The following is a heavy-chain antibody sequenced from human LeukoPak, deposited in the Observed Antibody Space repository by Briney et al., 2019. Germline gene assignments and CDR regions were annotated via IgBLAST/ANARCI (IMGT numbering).Heavy chain of an antibody. V-gene: IGHV4-31*03. J-gene: IGHJ5*02. CDR1: GGSISSGGYY. CDR3: ASGGIAAAGPFDP. D-gene: IGHD6-13*01. CDR2: IYYSGST. Sequence: SETLSLTCTVSGGSISSGGYYWSWLRQHPGKGLEWIGYIYYSGSTYYNPSLKSRVTISVDTSKNQFSLKLSSVTAADTAVFYCASGGIAAAGPFDPWGQGTLVTVSS.